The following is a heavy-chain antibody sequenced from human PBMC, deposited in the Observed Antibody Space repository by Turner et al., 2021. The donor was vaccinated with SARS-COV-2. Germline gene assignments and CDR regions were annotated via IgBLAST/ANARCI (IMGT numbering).Heavy chain of an antibody. J-gene: IGHJ5*02. V-gene: IGHV4-39*01. CDR3: ARHWEVAAAAYLARFDP. D-gene: IGHD6-13*01. CDR2: IYYSGST. CDR1: GGSISSSSYY. Sequence: QLQLQESGPGLVKPSETLSLTCTVSGGSISSSSYYWGWIRQPPGKGLEWNGSIYYSGSTYYYQSLKSRVTISVDTSKNQFSLKLSSVTAADTAVYYCARHWEVAAAAYLARFDPWGQGTLVTVSS.